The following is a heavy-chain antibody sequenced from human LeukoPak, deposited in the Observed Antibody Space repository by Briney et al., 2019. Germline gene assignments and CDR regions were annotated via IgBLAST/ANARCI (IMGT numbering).Heavy chain of an antibody. CDR3: TRTFDGSGSYPH. CDR1: GFTVSNYY. Sequence: GGSLRLSCAASGFTVSNYYMNWVRQAPGKGLEWVSVVYSGGSTNYADSVRGRFTISRDNSKNTAYLQMNSLKTEDTAVYYCTRTFDGSGSYPHWGQGTLVTVSS. V-gene: IGHV3-66*01. J-gene: IGHJ4*02. CDR2: VYSGGST. D-gene: IGHD3-10*01.